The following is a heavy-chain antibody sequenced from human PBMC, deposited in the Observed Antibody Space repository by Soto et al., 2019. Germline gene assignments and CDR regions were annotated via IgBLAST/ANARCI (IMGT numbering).Heavy chain of an antibody. CDR2: ISWNSGSI. CDR3: ASHITGEYYGMDV. J-gene: IGHJ6*02. D-gene: IGHD7-27*01. Sequence: PGGSLRLSCAASGFTFDDYAMHWVRQAPGKGLEWVSGISWNSGSIGYADSVKGRFTISRDNAKNSLYLQMNSLRAEDTALYYCASHITGEYYGMDVWGQGTTVTVSS. CDR1: GFTFDDYA. V-gene: IGHV3-9*01.